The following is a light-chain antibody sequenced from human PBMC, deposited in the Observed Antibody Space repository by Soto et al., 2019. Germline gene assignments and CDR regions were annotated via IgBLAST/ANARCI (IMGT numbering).Light chain of an antibody. CDR3: AAWDDSLSGYVV. CDR2: MNN. Sequence: QSVLTQPPSASGTPGQRVTTSCSGSSSNIGSNYVYWYQQLPGTAPKLLIYMNNQRPSGVPDRFSGSKSGTSASLAISGLRSEDEADYYCAAWDDSLSGYVVFGGGTKLTVL. CDR1: SSNIGSNY. V-gene: IGLV1-47*01. J-gene: IGLJ2*01.